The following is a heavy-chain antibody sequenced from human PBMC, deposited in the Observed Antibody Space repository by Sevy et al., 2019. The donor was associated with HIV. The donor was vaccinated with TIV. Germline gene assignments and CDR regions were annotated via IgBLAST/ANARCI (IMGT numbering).Heavy chain of an antibody. CDR3: ARGPNSAHYRDYYYYYGFDV. D-gene: IGHD2-8*01. CDR2: MSPNSGKT. J-gene: IGHJ6*02. CDR1: GYTFTNYD. V-gene: IGHV1-8*01. Sequence: ASVKVSCKASGYTFTNYDINWVRQATGQGLEWMGWMSPNSGKTGYAQKFQGRVTVTRNTSISTAYMELSRLGSEDTAVYNCARGPNSAHYRDYYYYYGFDVWGQGTVVTVSS.